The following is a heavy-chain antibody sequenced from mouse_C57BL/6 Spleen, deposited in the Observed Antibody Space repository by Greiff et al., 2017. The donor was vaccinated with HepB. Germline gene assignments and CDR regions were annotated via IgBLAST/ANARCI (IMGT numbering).Heavy chain of an antibody. Sequence: VQLQQSGPELVKPGASVKISCKASGYAFSSSWMNWVKQRPGKGLEWIGRIYPGDGDTNYNGKFKGKATLTADKSSSTAYMQLSSLTSEDSAVHFCARKGDFDVWGTGTTVTVSS. V-gene: IGHV1-82*01. CDR1: GYAFSSSW. J-gene: IGHJ1*03. CDR2: IYPGDGDT. CDR3: ARKGDFDV.